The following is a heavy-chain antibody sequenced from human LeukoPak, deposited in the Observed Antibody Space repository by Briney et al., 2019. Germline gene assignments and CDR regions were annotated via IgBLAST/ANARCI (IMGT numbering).Heavy chain of an antibody. CDR2: MNPNSGNT. CDR1: GYTFTSYD. V-gene: IGHV1-8*01. J-gene: IGHJ6*03. Sequence: GASVKVSCKASGYTFTSYDINWVRQATGQGLEWMGWMNPNSGNTGYAQKFQGRVTMTRNTSISTAHMELSSLRSEDTAVYYCARALRLAAGTGYYYYYMDVWGKGTTVTVSS. D-gene: IGHD6-13*01. CDR3: ARALRLAAGTGYYYYYMDV.